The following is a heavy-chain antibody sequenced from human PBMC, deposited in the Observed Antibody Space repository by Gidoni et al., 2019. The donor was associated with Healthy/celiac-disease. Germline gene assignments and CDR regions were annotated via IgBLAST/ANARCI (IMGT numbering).Heavy chain of an antibody. J-gene: IGHJ4*02. CDR1: GFSLSTSGVG. Sequence: QITLKESGPTLVKPTQTLTLTCTFSGFSLSTSGVGVGWIRQPPGKALEWLALIYWNDDKRYSPSLKSRLTITKDTSKNQVVLTMTNMDPVDTATYYCAHRPPYYDSSGYSSFGYWGQGTLVTVSS. CDR3: AHRPPYYDSSGYSSFGY. V-gene: IGHV2-5*01. CDR2: IYWNDDK. D-gene: IGHD3-22*01.